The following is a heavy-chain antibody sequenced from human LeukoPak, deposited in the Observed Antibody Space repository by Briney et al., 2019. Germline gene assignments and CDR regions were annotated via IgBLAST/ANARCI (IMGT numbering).Heavy chain of an antibody. V-gene: IGHV4-59*12. CDR3: AKVGWFGDWYFDL. Sequence: SETLSLTCTVSGGSISSYYWSWIRQPPGKGLELIGHIYHTGSTLNNPSLRSRLTISIDTSKNQFSLKLSSVTAAGTAVYYCAKVGWFGDWYFDLWGRGTLVTVSS. CDR2: IYHTGST. J-gene: IGHJ2*01. D-gene: IGHD3-10*01. CDR1: GGSISSYY.